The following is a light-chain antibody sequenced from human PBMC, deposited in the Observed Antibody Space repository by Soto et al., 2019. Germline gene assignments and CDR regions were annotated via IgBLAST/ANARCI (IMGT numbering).Light chain of an antibody. CDR3: CSYAGIYTLV. CDR2: DVS. J-gene: IGLJ2*01. V-gene: IGLV2-11*01. Sequence: QSALTQTRSVSGSPGQSVTISCTGTSSDVGGYNYVSWYQQHPGKAPKLMIYDVSKRPSGVPDRFSGSKSGNAASLTISGLQAEDEADYYCCSYAGIYTLVFGGGTKLTVL. CDR1: SSDVGGYNY.